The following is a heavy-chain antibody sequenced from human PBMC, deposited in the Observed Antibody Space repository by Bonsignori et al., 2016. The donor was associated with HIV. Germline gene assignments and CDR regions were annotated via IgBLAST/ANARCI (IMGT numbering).Heavy chain of an antibody. CDR3: ARVFEVLGWELYGGKSVGGSGADY. Sequence: GESLKISCAASGFTFSSYSMNWVRQAPGKGLEWVSSISSSSSYIYYADSVKGRFTISRDNAKNSLYLQMNSLRAEDTAVYYCARVFEVLGWELYGGKSVGGSGADYWGQGTLVTVSS. CDR2: ISSSSSYI. J-gene: IGHJ4*02. CDR1: GFTFSSYS. V-gene: IGHV3-21*01. D-gene: IGHD4-23*01.